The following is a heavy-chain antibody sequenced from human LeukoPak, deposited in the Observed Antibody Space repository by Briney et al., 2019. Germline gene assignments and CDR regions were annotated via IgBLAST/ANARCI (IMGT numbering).Heavy chain of an antibody. Sequence: GESLKISCKGSGYSFTTSWVGWVRQVPGKGLEWMGIICPGDSDTRYSPSFQGQVTISADKSISTAYLQWSSLKASDTAMYYCARHQSSGLSEAFNIWGQGTMVTVSS. CDR2: ICPGDSDT. CDR1: GYSFTTSW. J-gene: IGHJ3*02. D-gene: IGHD3/OR15-3a*01. CDR3: ARHQSSGLSEAFNI. V-gene: IGHV5-51*01.